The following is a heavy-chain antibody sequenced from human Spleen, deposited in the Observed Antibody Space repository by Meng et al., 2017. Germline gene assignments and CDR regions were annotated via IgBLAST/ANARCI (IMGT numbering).Heavy chain of an antibody. V-gene: IGHV3-53*01. D-gene: IGHD3-22*01. Sequence: GESLKISCAASGFSVSNSYMSWARQAPGKGLEWVSITATGGNTYYADSVKGRFIISRDNFKNTLYLQMNSLRAEDTAVYYRARAAYDGSGCWGQGTLVTVSS. CDR1: GFSVSNSY. CDR3: ARAAYDGSGC. J-gene: IGHJ4*02. CDR2: TATGGNT.